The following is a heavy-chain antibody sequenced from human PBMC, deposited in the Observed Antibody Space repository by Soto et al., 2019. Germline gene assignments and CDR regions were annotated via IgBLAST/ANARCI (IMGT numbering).Heavy chain of an antibody. V-gene: IGHV5-51*01. J-gene: IGHJ6*02. CDR3: AASIFYYGMDV. CDR1: GYTFTNYW. CDR2: IYPGDSDT. Sequence: PGEALKISCKGSGYTFTNYWIGWVRQMPGKVLEWMGIIYPGDSDTKYNPSFQGQVTISADKSITTTYLQWSSLKASDTAIYYCAASIFYYGMDVWGQGXTVTVYS.